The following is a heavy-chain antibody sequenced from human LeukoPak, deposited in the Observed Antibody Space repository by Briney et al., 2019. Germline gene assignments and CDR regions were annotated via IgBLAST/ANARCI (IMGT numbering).Heavy chain of an antibody. V-gene: IGHV1-46*01. CDR2: INPSGGST. CDR3: ARDELGYCSSTSCYLFDY. D-gene: IGHD2-2*01. CDR1: GYTFTSYY. J-gene: IGHJ4*02. Sequence: GASVEVSCKASGYTFTSYYMHWVRQAPGQGLEWMGIINPSGGSTSYAQKFQGRVTMTRDMSTSTVYMELSSLRSEDTAVYYCARDELGYCSSTSCYLFDYWGQGTLVTVSS.